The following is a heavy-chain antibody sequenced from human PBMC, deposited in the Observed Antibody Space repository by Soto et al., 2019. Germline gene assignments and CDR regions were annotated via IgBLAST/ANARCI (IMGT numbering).Heavy chain of an antibody. J-gene: IGHJ6*02. CDR2: ISGSGGST. Sequence: GGSLRLSCAASGFTFSSYAMSWVRQAPGKGLEWVSAISGSGGSTYYADSVKGRFTISRDNSKNTLYLQMNSLRAEDTAVYYCAKDRRIAAAGLYYYYYGMDVWGQGTTVTVSS. CDR1: GFTFSSYA. V-gene: IGHV3-23*01. D-gene: IGHD6-13*01. CDR3: AKDRRIAAAGLYYYYYGMDV.